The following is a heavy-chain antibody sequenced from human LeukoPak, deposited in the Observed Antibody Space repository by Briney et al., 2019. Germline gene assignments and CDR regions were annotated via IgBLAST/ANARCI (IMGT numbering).Heavy chain of an antibody. CDR2: IYTSGST. CDR3: ARDVYYDILTGSTYFDY. J-gene: IGHJ4*02. CDR1: GGSISSYY. Sequence: SSETLSLTCTVSGGSISSYYWSWIRQPAGKGLEWIGRIYTSGSTNYNPSLKSRVTISVDTSKNQFSLKLSSVTAADTAVYYCARDVYYDILTGSTYFDYWGQGTLVTVSS. V-gene: IGHV4-4*07. D-gene: IGHD3-9*01.